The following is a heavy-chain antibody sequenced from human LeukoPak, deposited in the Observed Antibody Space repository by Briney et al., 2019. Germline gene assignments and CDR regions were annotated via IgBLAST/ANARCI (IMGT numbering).Heavy chain of an antibody. D-gene: IGHD6-19*01. CDR1: GFTVSSNY. CDR2: IYSGGST. V-gene: IGHV3-53*01. J-gene: IGHJ4*02. CDR3: ARDSSGSY. Sequence: GGSLTLSCAASGFTVSSNYMSWVRQAPGKGLEWVSVIYSGGSTYYADSVKGRFTISRDNSKNTLYLQMNSLRAEDTAVYYCARDSSGSYWGQGTLVTVSS.